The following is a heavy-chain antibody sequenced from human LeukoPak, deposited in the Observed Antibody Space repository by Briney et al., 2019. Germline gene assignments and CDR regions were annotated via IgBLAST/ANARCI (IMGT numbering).Heavy chain of an antibody. Sequence: GESLKISCAASGYTFINYWIGWVRQMLGEGLEGMGTLFPDDSDATYSPSLRGQVTLSADKSISTAYLHWSSLKASDTAIYYCARRVDWYFDLWGRGTLVTVSS. V-gene: IGHV5-51*01. CDR2: LFPDDSDA. J-gene: IGHJ2*01. CDR3: ARRVDWYFDL. CDR1: GYTFINYW.